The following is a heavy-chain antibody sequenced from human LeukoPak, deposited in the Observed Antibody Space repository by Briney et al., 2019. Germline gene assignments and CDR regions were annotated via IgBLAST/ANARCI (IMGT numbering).Heavy chain of an antibody. CDR3: ATLVATDLYGMDV. CDR1: GFTFSSYS. J-gene: IGHJ6*04. V-gene: IGHV3-21*01. CDR2: ISSSSSYI. D-gene: IGHD5-12*01. Sequence: GGSLRLSCAASGFTFSSYSMNWVRQAPGKGLEWVSSISSSSSYIYYADSVKGRFTISRDNAKNSLYLQMNSLRAEDTAVYYCATLVATDLYGMDVWGKGTTVTASS.